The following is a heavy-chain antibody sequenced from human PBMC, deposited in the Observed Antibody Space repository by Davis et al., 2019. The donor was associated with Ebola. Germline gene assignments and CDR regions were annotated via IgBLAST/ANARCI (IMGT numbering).Heavy chain of an antibody. CDR1: GYTFTNYY. CDR2: INPNDGRT. V-gene: IGHV1-46*03. CDR3: TTPGGQDSGYDVFDI. J-gene: IGHJ3*02. Sequence: AASVKVSCKASGYTFTNYYMHWVRQAPGQGLEWMGMINPNDGRTIYAQKFQGRVTVTRDTSTTTVYMDLSSLRSGDTALYYCTTPGGQDSGYDVFDIWGQGTMGTVSS. D-gene: IGHD5-12*01.